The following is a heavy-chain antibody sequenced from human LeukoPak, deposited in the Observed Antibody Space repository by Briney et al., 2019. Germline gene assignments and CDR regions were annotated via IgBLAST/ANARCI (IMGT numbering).Heavy chain of an antibody. J-gene: IGHJ5*02. CDR1: GFNFSHCD. CDR3: AKGDTS. Sequence: PGGSLRLSCVASGFNFSHCDMHWVRQAPGKGLDWVAFIHIDGSNKYYAVSVKGRFTISRDNSKNTLYLQMNSLRTEDTAVYYCAKGDTSWGQGTLVTVTS. CDR2: IHIDGSNK. V-gene: IGHV3-30*02. D-gene: IGHD2-21*02.